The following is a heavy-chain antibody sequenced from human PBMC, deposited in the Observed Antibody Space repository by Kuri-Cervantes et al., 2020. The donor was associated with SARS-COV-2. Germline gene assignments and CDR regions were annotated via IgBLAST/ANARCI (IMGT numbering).Heavy chain of an antibody. CDR2: FDPEDGET. D-gene: IGHD3-3*01. Sequence: ASVKVSCKVSGYTLTELSMHWVRQAPGKGLEWMGGFDPEDGETIYAQKFQGRVTMTEDTSTDTAYMELGSLRSEDTAVYYCATARFDFWSGYSWGGAFDIWGQGTMVTVSS. CDR1: GYTLTELS. J-gene: IGHJ3*02. V-gene: IGHV1-24*01. CDR3: ATARFDFWSGYSWGGAFDI.